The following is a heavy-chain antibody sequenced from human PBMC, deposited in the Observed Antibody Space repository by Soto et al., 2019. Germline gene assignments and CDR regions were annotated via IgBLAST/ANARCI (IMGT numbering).Heavy chain of an antibody. D-gene: IGHD2-2*02. V-gene: IGHV4-39*01. CDR2: IYYSGST. Sequence: PSETLSLTCTVSGGSISSSSYYWGWIRQPPGKGLEWFGSIYYSGSTYYNPSLKSRVTISVDTSKNQFSLRLSSVAAADTAVYYCARRRGQYCSSTSCYTFFWFEAWGQGTLVTVSA. CDR3: ARRRGQYCSSTSCYTFFWFEA. J-gene: IGHJ5*02. CDR1: GGSISSSSYY.